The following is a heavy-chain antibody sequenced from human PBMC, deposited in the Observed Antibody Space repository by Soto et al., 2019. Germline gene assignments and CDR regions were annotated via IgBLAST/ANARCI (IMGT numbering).Heavy chain of an antibody. Sequence: QVHLQESGPALVKPSETLSLTCTVSSGSVSLGEYYWRWIRQPPGNGLEWLGYIFNTGKSNYHPSVESRITISSDTAKAQFSLMFTSVTASDTAVYYCARVYRDPYQSFFHSWGQGILVTVAS. D-gene: IGHD1-1*01. J-gene: IGHJ5*02. CDR2: IFNTGKS. CDR1: SGSVSLGEYY. V-gene: IGHV4-61*08. CDR3: ARVYRDPYQSFFHS.